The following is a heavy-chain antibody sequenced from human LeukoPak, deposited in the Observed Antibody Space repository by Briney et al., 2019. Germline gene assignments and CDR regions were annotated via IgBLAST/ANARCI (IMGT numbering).Heavy chain of an antibody. V-gene: IGHV3-21*01. CDR3: ARDFDDYVGYFDL. J-gene: IGHJ2*01. D-gene: IGHD3-16*01. Sequence: GGSLRLSCAASEFTFSSYTMNWVRQAPGKGLEWVSSITSGSGYKYYADSVKGRFTISRDNARNSVSLQMNSLRTEDTAVYYCARDFDDYVGYFDLWGRGTLVTVSS. CDR1: EFTFSSYT. CDR2: ITSGSGYK.